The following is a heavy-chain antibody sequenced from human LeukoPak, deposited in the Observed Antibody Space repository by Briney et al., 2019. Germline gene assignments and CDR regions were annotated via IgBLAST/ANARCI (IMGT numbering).Heavy chain of an antibody. D-gene: IGHD5-18*01. CDR1: GFTFRSYE. CDR3: ARKGGYGLDFDY. V-gene: IGHV3-48*03. J-gene: IGHJ4*02. Sequence: GGSLRLSCAASGFTFRSYEMNWGRPAPGKGRTWVSYISSSGSTIYYAEFVKGRFTISRDNAKNSLYLQMNSLRAEDTAVYYCARKGGYGLDFDYWGQGALVTVSS. CDR2: ISSSGSTI.